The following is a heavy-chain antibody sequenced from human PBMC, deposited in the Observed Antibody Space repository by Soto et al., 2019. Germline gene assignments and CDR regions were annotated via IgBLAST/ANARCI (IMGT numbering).Heavy chain of an antibody. CDR3: ARGFIPENY. Sequence: ASVKVSCKTSGYRFSDYGISWVREAPGQGLEWMGWINTDSGNAKYEQRFQGRVTLTTDPSTRTVFLELTSLKFDDAAVYYCARGFIPENYWGQ. CDR2: INTDSGNA. J-gene: IGHJ4*01. CDR1: GYRFSDYG. V-gene: IGHV1-18*01. D-gene: IGHD3-16*01.